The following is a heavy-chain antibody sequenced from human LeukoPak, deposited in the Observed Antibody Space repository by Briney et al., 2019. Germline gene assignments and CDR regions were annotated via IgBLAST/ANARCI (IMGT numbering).Heavy chain of an antibody. J-gene: IGHJ4*02. D-gene: IGHD4-23*01. CDR1: EFSVGSNY. V-gene: IGHV3-66*01. CDR3: AMSRTVVPDY. Sequence: GGSLRLSCAASEFSVGSNYMTWVRQAPGKGLEWVSLIYSGGSTYYADSVKGRFTISRDNSKNTLYLQMNSLRAEDTAVYYCAMSRTVVPDYWGQGTLVTVSS. CDR2: IYSGGST.